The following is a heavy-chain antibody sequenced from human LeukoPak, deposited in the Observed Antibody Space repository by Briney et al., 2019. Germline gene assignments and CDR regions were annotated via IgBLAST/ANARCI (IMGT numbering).Heavy chain of an antibody. CDR2: IYTSGST. CDR1: GGSISSGSYY. V-gene: IGHV4-61*02. Sequence: PSETLSLTCTVSGGSISSGSYYWSWIRQPAGKGLEWIGRIYTSGSTNYNPSLKSRVTISVDTSKNQFSLKLSSVTAADTAVYYCARGRYSSGWYIGAHRRQLFDYWGQGTLVTVSS. D-gene: IGHD6-19*01. J-gene: IGHJ4*02. CDR3: ARGRYSSGWYIGAHRRQLFDY.